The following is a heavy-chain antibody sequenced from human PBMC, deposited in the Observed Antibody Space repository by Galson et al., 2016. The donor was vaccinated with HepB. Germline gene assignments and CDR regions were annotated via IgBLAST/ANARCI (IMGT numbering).Heavy chain of an antibody. J-gene: IGHJ3*01. CDR3: ARGFEQQLTPFDF. CDR2: ISSSSRYI. Sequence: SLRLSCAGSGFTFITYSMNWVRQAPGKGLEWVSSISSSSRYIYYADSVKGRFTISRDNAKNSLYLQMDSLRVDDTAVYFCARGFEQQLTPFDFWGQGTMVTVSS. CDR1: GFTFITYS. D-gene: IGHD6-13*01. V-gene: IGHV3-21*01.